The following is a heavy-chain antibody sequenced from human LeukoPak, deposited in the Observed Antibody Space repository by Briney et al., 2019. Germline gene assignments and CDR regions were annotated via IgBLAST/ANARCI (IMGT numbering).Heavy chain of an antibody. Sequence: GGSLRLSCAASGFTFSSYDMHWVRQATGKGLEWVSAIGTAGHTYYSDSVKGRFTISRENAKNSLYLQMNSLRAGDTAVYYCARDLTNCTSTSCFLRYGMDVWGQGTTVTVSS. D-gene: IGHD2-2*01. V-gene: IGHV3-13*01. J-gene: IGHJ6*02. CDR2: IGTAGHT. CDR1: GFTFSSYD. CDR3: ARDLTNCTSTSCFLRYGMDV.